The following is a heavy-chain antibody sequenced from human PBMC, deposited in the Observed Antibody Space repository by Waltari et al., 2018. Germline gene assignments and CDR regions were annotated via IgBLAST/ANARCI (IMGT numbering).Heavy chain of an antibody. Sequence: QVQLQESGPGLVKPSETLSLTCAVSGYSISSGYYWGWIRQPPGKGREWIGSIYHSGRTYYNPSLKGRVTISVDTSKNQFSLKRSSVTAADTAVYYCAREIGEQVYRGYGDQGWFDPWGQGTLVTVSS. J-gene: IGHJ5*02. V-gene: IGHV4-38-2*02. CDR2: IYHSGRT. CDR3: AREIGEQVYRGYGDQGWFDP. CDR1: GYSISSGYY. D-gene: IGHD4-17*01.